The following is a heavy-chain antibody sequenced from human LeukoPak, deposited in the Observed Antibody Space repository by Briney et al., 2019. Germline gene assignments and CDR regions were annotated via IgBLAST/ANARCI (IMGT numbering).Heavy chain of an antibody. V-gene: IGHV4-39*01. CDR1: GGSISSSSYY. Sequence: SETLSLTCTVSGGSISSSSYYWGWIRQPPGKGLEWIGSIYYSGSTYYNPSLKSRVTISVDTSKNQFSLKLSSVTAADTAVYYCARQGSGWCRLNWFDPWGQGTLVTVSS. J-gene: IGHJ5*02. D-gene: IGHD6-19*01. CDR2: IYYSGST. CDR3: ARQGSGWCRLNWFDP.